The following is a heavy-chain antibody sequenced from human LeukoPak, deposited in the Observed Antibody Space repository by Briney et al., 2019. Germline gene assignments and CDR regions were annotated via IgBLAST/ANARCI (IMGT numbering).Heavy chain of an antibody. CDR1: GGSISSYY. J-gene: IGHJ6*03. CDR3: ARGYYYGSGSYYKPDYYYYYMDV. Sequence: SETLSLTCTVSGGSISSYYWSWIRQPPGKGLEWVGYIYYSGSTIYNPSLMCRVTMSVDTSKNQFSLKLSSVTAADTAVYYCARGYYYGSGSYYKPDYYYYYMDVWGKGTTVTISS. CDR2: IYYSGST. V-gene: IGHV4-59*12. D-gene: IGHD3-10*01.